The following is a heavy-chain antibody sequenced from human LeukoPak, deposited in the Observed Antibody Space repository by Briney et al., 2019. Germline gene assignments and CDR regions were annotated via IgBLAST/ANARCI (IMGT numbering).Heavy chain of an antibody. V-gene: IGHV4-38-2*02. CDR2: IYHSGST. D-gene: IGHD3-10*01. Sequence: SETLSLTCTVSGYSISSGYYWGWIRQPPGKGLEWIGSIYHSGSTYYNPSLKSRVTISVDTSKNQFSLKLSSVTAADTAVYYCATDRAGAFDIWGQGTMVTVSS. CDR1: GYSISSGYY. J-gene: IGHJ3*02. CDR3: ATDRAGAFDI.